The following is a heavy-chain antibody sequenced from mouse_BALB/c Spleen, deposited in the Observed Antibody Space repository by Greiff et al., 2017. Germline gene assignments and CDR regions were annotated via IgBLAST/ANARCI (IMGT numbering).Heavy chain of an antibody. CDR1: GFTFTDYY. D-gene: IGHD4-1*02. CDR2: IRNKANGYTT. CDR3: ARVSTGTGTSFDY. J-gene: IGHJ2*01. Sequence: EVQVVESGGGLVQPGGSLRLSCATSGFTFTDYYMSWVRQPPGKALEWLGFIRNKANGYTTEYSASVKGRFTISRDNSQSILYLQMNTLRAEDSATYYCARVSTGTGTSFDYWGQGTTLTVSS. V-gene: IGHV7-3*02.